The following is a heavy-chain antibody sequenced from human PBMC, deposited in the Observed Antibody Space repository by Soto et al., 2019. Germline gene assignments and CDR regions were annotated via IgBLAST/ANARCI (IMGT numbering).Heavy chain of an antibody. CDR1: GDSISSYY. Sequence: QVQLQESGPGLVKPSETLSLTCTVSGDSISSYYWNWIRQPPGKGLEWIAYVHYSGRTNYNPSLKSRITISLDTSKNQFSLKLSAVTAADTAVYYCARGDYGDIGYWGQGTLVTVSS. CDR2: VHYSGRT. V-gene: IGHV4-59*01. CDR3: ARGDYGDIGY. D-gene: IGHD4-17*01. J-gene: IGHJ4*02.